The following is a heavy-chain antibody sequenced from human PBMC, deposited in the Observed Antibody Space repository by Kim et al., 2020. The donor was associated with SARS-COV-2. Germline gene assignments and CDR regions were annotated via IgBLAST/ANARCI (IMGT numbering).Heavy chain of an antibody. CDR3: AADPPNTYGYPPSWAPRPRGLAS. V-gene: IGHV1-58*01. D-gene: IGHD6-25*01. J-gene: IGHJ4*02. CDR1: GFTFTSSA. Sequence: SVKVSCKASGFTFTSSAVQWVRQARGQRLEWIGWIVVGSGNTNYAQKFQERVTITRDMSTSTAYMELSSLRSEDTAVYYCAADPPNTYGYPPSWAPRPRGLASWGQGTLVTVSS. CDR2: IVVGSGNT.